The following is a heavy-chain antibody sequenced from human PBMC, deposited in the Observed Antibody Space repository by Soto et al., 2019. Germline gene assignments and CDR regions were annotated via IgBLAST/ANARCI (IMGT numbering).Heavy chain of an antibody. D-gene: IGHD2-2*01. V-gene: IGHV4-59*08. J-gene: IGHJ4*02. CDR3: ARHSRYYYFDY. CDR1: GGSINTYY. CDR2: IYDSGST. Sequence: PSETLSLTCTVSGGSINTYYWSWIRQPPGKGLEWIGYIYDSGSTNYNPSLKSRVTISVDTSKNQFSLKLSSVTAADTAVYYCARHSRYYYFDYWGQGTLVTVSS.